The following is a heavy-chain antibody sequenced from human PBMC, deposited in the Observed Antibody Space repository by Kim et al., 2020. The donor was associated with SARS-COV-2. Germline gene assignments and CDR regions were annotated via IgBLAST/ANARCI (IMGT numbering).Heavy chain of an antibody. CDR3: AREPYSYASSGYSTHYY. CDR1: GGSFSGYY. D-gene: IGHD3-22*01. J-gene: IGHJ6*01. V-gene: IGHV4-34*01. Sequence: SETLSLTCAVYGGSFSGYYWSWIRQPPGKGLEWIWEINHSGSTNSNPSLKSRVTISVNTSKNQFSLMLSSVTAADTAVYYCAREPYSYASSGYSTHYY. CDR2: INHSGST.